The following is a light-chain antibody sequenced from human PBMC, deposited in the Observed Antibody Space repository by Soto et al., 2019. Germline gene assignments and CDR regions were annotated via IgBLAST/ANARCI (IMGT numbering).Light chain of an antibody. J-gene: IGKJ1*01. Sequence: ENGLTQSPGTLSLSPGERATLSCRASQSVSSSYLAWYQQKPGQAPRLLIYGASSRATGIPDRFSGSGSGTDFTLTISRLEPEDFAVYYCQQYGSSRTFGQGTKV. CDR1: QSVSSSY. CDR3: QQYGSSRT. V-gene: IGKV3-20*01. CDR2: GAS.